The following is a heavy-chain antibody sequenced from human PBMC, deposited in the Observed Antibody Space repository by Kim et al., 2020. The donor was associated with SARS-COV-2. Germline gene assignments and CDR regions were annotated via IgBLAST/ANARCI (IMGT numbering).Heavy chain of an antibody. D-gene: IGHD6-13*01. J-gene: IGHJ4*01. CDR3: ARLLGYSSSWYRGVYFDY. CDR2: INHSGST. CDR1: GGSFSGYY. V-gene: IGHV4-34*01. Sequence: SETLSLTCAVYGGSFSGYYWSWIRQPPGKGLEWIGEINHSGSTNYNPSLKSRVTISVDTSKNQFSLKLSSVTAADTAVYYCARLLGYSSSWYRGVYFDY.